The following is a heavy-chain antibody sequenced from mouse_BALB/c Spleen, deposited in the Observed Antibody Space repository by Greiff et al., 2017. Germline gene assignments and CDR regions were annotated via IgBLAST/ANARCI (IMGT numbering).Heavy chain of an antibody. V-gene: IGHV3-6*02. CDR2: ISYDGSN. J-gene: IGHJ1*01. D-gene: IGHD1-1*01. Sequence: ESGPGLVKPSQSLSLTCSVTGYSITSGYFWNLIRQFPGNKLEWMGDISYDGSNNYNPSLKNRISITRDTSKNQFFLKLNSVTTEDTATYYCARGLRDWYFDVWGAGTTVTVSS. CDR3: ARGLRDWYFDV. CDR1: GYSITSGYF.